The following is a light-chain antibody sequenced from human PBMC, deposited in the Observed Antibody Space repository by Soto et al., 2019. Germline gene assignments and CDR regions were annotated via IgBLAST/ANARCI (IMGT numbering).Light chain of an antibody. V-gene: IGKV1-39*01. CDR3: QQTYSAPYT. CDR1: HSISTY. J-gene: IGKJ2*01. CDR2: AAS. Sequence: DIQMTQSPSSLSASIGDRVTITCRAGHSISTYLNWYQQKPVEAPKLLIYAASSLQSGVPSRLSGSGSGADFTLTINSLQPEDFATYYCQQTYSAPYTFGQGTKLEIK.